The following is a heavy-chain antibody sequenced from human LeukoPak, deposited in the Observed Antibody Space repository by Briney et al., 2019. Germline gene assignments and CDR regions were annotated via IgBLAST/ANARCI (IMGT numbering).Heavy chain of an antibody. J-gene: IGHJ4*02. D-gene: IGHD3-10*01. CDR3: ARDIGTMVRGVLGY. V-gene: IGHV3-7*01. CDR2: IKQDGSEK. Sequence: GGSLRLSCAASGFTFSSYWMSWVRQAPGKGLEWVANIKQDGSEKHYVDSVKGRFTISRDNAKNSLYLQMNSLRAEDTAVYYCARDIGTMVRGVLGYWGQGTLVTVSS. CDR1: GFTFSSYW.